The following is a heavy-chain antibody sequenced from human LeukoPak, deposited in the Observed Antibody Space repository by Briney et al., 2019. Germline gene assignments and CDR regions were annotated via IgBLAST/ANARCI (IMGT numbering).Heavy chain of an antibody. CDR2: IIPIFGTS. D-gene: IGHD6-13*01. V-gene: IGHV1-69*05. CDR1: GGTFSSYA. J-gene: IGHJ5*02. CDR3: ARDTIDSSSWFNWFDP. Sequence: SVKVSCKASGGTFSSYAISWVRQAPGQGLEWMGGIIPIFGTSNYAQKFQGRVTITTDESTSTAYMELSSLRSEDTAVYYCARDTIDSSSWFNWFDPWGQGTLVTVSS.